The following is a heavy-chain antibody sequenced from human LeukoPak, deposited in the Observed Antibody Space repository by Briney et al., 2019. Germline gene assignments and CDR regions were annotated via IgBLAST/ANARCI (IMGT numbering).Heavy chain of an antibody. CDR2: IIPILGIA. V-gene: IGHV1-69*04. CDR1: GGTFSSYA. D-gene: IGHD3-10*01. CDR3: ARSGVSRLGDAFDI. J-gene: IGHJ3*02. Sequence: SVMVSCKASGGTFSSYAISWVRQAPGQGLEWMGRIIPILGIANYAQKFQGRVTITADKSTSTAYMELSSLRSEDTAVYYCARSGVSRLGDAFDIWGQGTMVTVSS.